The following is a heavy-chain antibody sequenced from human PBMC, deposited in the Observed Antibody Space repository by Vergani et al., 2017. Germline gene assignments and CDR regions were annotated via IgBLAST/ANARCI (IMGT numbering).Heavy chain of an antibody. CDR1: GYSFTNYW. J-gene: IGHJ4*02. CDR3: ARLYGRDSSGSKYFDY. Sequence: EVQLVQSGAEVKKPGESLKISCQISGYSFTNYWIGCVRQMPGKGLEWMGIIHPADSDTRYSPSFQGQVTISVDKSISTAYLQRSSLRAWDSAMYYCARLYGRDSSGSKYFDYWGQGTLVTVSS. D-gene: IGHD3-22*01. V-gene: IGHV5-51*01. CDR2: IHPADSDT.